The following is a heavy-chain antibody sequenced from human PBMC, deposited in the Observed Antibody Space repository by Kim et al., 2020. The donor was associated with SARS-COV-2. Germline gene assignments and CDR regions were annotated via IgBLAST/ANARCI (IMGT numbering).Heavy chain of an antibody. J-gene: IGHJ5*02. D-gene: IGHD1-26*01. Sequence: VKSRFTISRDNSKHTLYLQMNSLRAEDTDVYYCARDSHSGSYGGRWFGPWGQGTLVTVSS. V-gene: IGHV3-30*07. CDR3: ARDSHSGSYGGRWFGP.